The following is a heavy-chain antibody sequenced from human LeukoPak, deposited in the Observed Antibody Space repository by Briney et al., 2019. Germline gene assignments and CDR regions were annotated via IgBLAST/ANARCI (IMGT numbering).Heavy chain of an antibody. CDR2: TSGSGGST. D-gene: IGHD1-26*01. CDR1: GFTFSSYS. Sequence: GGSLRLSCAASGFTFSSYSMNWVRQAPGKGLEWVSATSGSGGSTYYADSVKGRFTISRDNSKNTLYLQMNSLRAEDTAVYYCAKDVQYSGSYYYFDYWGQGTLVTVSS. J-gene: IGHJ4*02. V-gene: IGHV3-23*01. CDR3: AKDVQYSGSYYYFDY.